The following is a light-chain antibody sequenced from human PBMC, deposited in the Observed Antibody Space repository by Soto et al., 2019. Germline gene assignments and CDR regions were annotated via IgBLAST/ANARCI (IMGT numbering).Light chain of an antibody. V-gene: IGKV3-20*01. J-gene: IGKJ5*01. CDR1: QSVSSTY. CDR2: GAS. CDR3: QQYYDWPIN. Sequence: EIVLTQSPGTLCLSPGERATLSSRASQSVSSTYLAWYQQKSGQAPRLLIHGASSRATGIPDRFSGSGSGTDFTLTIARLEPEDFAVYYCQQYYDWPINFGQGTQLEIK.